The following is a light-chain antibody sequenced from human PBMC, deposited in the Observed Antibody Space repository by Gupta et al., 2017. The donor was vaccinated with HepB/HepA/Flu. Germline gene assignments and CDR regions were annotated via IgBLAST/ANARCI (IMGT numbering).Light chain of an antibody. CDR3: ATWDDSLSGGV. CDR1: SSNIERQW. Sequence: QSALTPSPSASGPPGQRVTISCSGSSSNIERQWVYWYQQLPGTAPKLLIYRNNARPSGVPNRCSGSKSGTSASLAISGLRSEDEGDYYGATWDDSLSGGVFGGGTKLTGL. CDR2: RNN. V-gene: IGLV1-47*01. J-gene: IGLJ3*02.